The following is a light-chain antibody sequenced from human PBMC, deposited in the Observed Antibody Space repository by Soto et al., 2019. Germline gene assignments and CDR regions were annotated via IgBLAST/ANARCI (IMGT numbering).Light chain of an antibody. CDR2: GNS. Sequence: QPVLTQPPSVSGAPGQRVTISCTGSSSNIGAGYDVHWYQQLPGTAPKLLIYGNSNRPSGVPDRFSGSKSGTSASLAITGLQAEDEADYYCQSNDSSLSGPHVVFGGGTKLTVL. CDR3: QSNDSSLSGPHVV. J-gene: IGLJ2*01. V-gene: IGLV1-40*01. CDR1: SSNIGAGYD.